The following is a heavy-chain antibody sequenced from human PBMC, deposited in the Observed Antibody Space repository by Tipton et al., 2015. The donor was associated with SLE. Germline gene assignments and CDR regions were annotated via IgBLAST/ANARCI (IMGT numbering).Heavy chain of an antibody. Sequence: TLSLTCTVSGGSLNRGGFYWSWFRPHLGKGLEWIGYIYYTGSTFSNPSLNSRLTISVDTSKNQFPLKLSSVTAADPAVYYCARGLRGVMTGDWFDPRGQRSLVTVSS. CDR1: GGSLNRGGFY. J-gene: IGHJ5*02. CDR3: ARGLRGVMTGDWFDP. CDR2: IYYTGST. D-gene: IGHD2-21*01. V-gene: IGHV4-31*03.